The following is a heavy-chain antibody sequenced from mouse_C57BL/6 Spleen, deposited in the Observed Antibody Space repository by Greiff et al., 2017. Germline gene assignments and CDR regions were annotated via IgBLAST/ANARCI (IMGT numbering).Heavy chain of an antibody. V-gene: IGHV5-4*01. CDR3: ARGVYYGNYVWYFDV. Sequence: EVQLVESGGGLVKPGGSLKLSCAASGFTFSSYAMSWVRQTPEKRLEWVATISDGGSYTYYPDNVKVRFTISRDNAKNNLYLQMSHLKSEDTAMYYCARGVYYGNYVWYFDVWGTGTTVTVSS. D-gene: IGHD2-1*01. J-gene: IGHJ1*03. CDR1: GFTFSSYA. CDR2: ISDGGSYT.